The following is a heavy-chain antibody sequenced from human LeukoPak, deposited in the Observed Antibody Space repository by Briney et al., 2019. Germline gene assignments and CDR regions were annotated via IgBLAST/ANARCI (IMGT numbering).Heavy chain of an antibody. CDR2: ISSDGHNE. CDR3: VKESAYSFAN. V-gene: IGHV3-11*04. Sequence: GGSLRLSCAASGFTLSDYFMMWIRQAPGKGLEWVSYISSDGHNEYYADSVKGRFTISRDNAKNSLYLQMNSLRAEDTAFYYCVKESAYSFANWGQGTMVTVSS. D-gene: IGHD4-11*01. CDR1: GFTLSDYF. J-gene: IGHJ3*01.